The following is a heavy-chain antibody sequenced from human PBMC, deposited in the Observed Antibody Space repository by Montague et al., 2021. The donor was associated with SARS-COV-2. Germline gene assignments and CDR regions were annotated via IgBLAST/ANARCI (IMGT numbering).Heavy chain of an antibody. CDR1: GDSVSSNSAA. CDR2: TYYRSKWYY. D-gene: IGHD6-19*01. J-gene: IGHJ4*02. Sequence: CAISGDSVSSNSAAWNWIRQSPSRGLEWLGRTYYRSKWYYEYAVSLKSRITINSDTSKNQFSLQVKSMTPEDTAVYYCALAVAGRGGYDYWGQGTLVTVSS. CDR3: ALAVAGRGGYDY. V-gene: IGHV6-1*01.